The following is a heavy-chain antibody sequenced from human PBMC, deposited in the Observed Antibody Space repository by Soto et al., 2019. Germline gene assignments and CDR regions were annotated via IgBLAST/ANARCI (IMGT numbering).Heavy chain of an antibody. J-gene: IGHJ4*02. D-gene: IGHD3-22*01. Sequence: GASVKVSCKASGGTISISVINWVRQAPGQGLEWMGGLIPIFGTTFYAQKFQGRVTISADESTSTAYMELSSLRSEDTAVYYCARGRDDSSGSLHFDNWGQGTLVTVSS. CDR1: GGTISISV. V-gene: IGHV1-69*13. CDR2: LIPIFGTT. CDR3: ARGRDDSSGSLHFDN.